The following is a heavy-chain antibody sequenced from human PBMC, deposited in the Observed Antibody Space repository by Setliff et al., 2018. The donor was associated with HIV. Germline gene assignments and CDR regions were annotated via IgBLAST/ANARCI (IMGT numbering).Heavy chain of an antibody. D-gene: IGHD3-22*01. J-gene: IGHJ4*02. Sequence: SSETLSLTCNLSGDSIRSQFWTWIRQTPGKGLEWIASIETTGTVNYSPSLKSRVSISLDPSRSQFSLTLRSVTAADTAIYYCARGYYDSNVYYFPGYWGQGTLVTVSS. CDR1: GDSIRSQF. CDR3: ARGYYDSNVYYFPGY. CDR2: IETTGTV. V-gene: IGHV4-59*11.